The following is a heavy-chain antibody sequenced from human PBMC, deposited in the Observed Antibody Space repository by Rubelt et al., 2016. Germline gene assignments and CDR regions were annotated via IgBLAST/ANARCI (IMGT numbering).Heavy chain of an antibody. Sequence: QVQLVQSVSELRKPGASVKVSCKASGYTFRSYAMNWVRLAPGQGLEWMGWISTDIGNPTYAQGFTGRFVFSLDTSVSTAYLQISSLKAEDTAVYYCARVRRYYDDAFDIWGQGTMVTISS. CDR3: ARVRRYYDDAFDI. CDR2: ISTDIGNP. V-gene: IGHV7-4-1*02. D-gene: IGHD3-22*01. CDR1: GYTFRSYA. J-gene: IGHJ3*02.